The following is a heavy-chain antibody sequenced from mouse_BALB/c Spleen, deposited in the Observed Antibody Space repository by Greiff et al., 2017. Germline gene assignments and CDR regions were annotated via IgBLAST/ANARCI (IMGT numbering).Heavy chain of an antibody. CDR3: ARSTIINAIDY. V-gene: IGHV1-87*01. J-gene: IGHJ4*01. Sequence: VKLVESGAELARPGASVKLSCKASGYTFTSYWMQWVKQRPGQGLEWIGAIYPGDGDTRYTQKFKGKATLTADKSSSTAYMQLSSLASEDSAVYYCARSTIINAIDYWGQGTSVTVSS. CDR1: GYTFTSYW. CDR2: IYPGDGDT. D-gene: IGHD2-4*01.